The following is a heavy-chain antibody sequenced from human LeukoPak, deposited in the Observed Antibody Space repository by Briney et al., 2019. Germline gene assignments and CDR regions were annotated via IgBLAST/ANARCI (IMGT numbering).Heavy chain of an antibody. V-gene: IGHV3-48*03. Sequence: GGSLRLSCAASGFTFSSYEMNWVRQAPGKGLEWVAYSSYSGSIIYYADSVKGRFTISRDNSKKSLYLQMNSLRAEDTAVYYCARHLSGITGYTYGRGIDYWGQGTLLTVSS. CDR2: SSYSGSII. CDR1: GFTFSSYE. J-gene: IGHJ4*02. CDR3: ARHLSGITGYTYGRGIDY. D-gene: IGHD5-18*01.